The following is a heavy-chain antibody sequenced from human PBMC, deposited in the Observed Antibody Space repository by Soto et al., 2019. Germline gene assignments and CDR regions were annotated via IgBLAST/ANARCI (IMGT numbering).Heavy chain of an antibody. CDR1: GFTFSSYS. Sequence: PGGSLRLSCAASGFTFSSYSMNWVRQAPGKGLEWVSYISSSSSTIYYADSVKGRFTISRDNAKNSLYLQMNSLRDEDTAVYYCARGYCSGGICYPSGFIDYWGRGT. D-gene: IGHD2-15*01. V-gene: IGHV3-48*02. J-gene: IGHJ4*01. CDR2: ISSSSSTI. CDR3: ARGYCSGGICYPSGFIDY.